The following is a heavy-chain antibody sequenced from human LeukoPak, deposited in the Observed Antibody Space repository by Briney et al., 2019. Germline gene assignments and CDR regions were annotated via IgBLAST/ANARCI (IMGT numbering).Heavy chain of an antibody. J-gene: IGHJ4*02. CDR3: VRDHALWSNCFDY. CDR1: GYTFTDYG. D-gene: IGHD2/OR15-2a*01. Sequence: ASVQVSFKASGYTFTDYGITWVRQAPGQGLEWMGWISARNGNTKYLQRLQGRVTMTTDTSTSTAYIELRSLTSDDTAVYYCVRDHALWSNCFDYWGQGTLVTVSS. CDR2: ISARNGNT. V-gene: IGHV1-18*01.